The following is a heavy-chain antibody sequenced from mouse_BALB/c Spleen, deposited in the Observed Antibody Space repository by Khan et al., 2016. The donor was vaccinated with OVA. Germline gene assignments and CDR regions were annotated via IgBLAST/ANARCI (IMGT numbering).Heavy chain of an antibody. J-gene: IGHJ4*01. D-gene: IGHD2-14*01. CDR1: GYTFTSNT. V-gene: IGHV1-4*01. CDR3: ARRTTGYTMDY. CDR2: INPRSGYT. Sequence: VQLQQSGAELARPGASVRMSCKASGYTFTSNTMHWVKQRPGQGLEWIGYINPRSGYTNYNQNFKDKATLTADKSSSKAYMQLSSLTSEDSAVYYCARRTTGYTMDYWGQGTSVTVSS.